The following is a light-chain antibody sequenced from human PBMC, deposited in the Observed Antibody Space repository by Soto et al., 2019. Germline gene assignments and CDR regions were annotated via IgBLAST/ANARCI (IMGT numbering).Light chain of an antibody. CDR2: DAS. CDR3: QKRDDLYT. Sequence: EIVLTQSPATLSLSPGERATLSCRASQSVTNYVAWYQQKPGQAPRLIIYDASNRATGIPARFSGSGSGTDFTLTISSLEPEDFGVYYCQKRDDLYTFGQGTQLEIK. V-gene: IGKV3-11*01. CDR1: QSVTNY. J-gene: IGKJ2*01.